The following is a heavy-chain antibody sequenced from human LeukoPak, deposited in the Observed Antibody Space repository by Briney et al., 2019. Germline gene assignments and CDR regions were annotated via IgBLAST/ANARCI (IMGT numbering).Heavy chain of an antibody. J-gene: IGHJ4*02. CDR1: GFTFSNAW. D-gene: IGHD3-16*02. CDR2: ISGSGGST. CDR3: AKDSDDYVWGSYRPVNFVY. V-gene: IGHV3-23*01. Sequence: GGSLRLSCAASGFTFSNAWMSWVRQAPGKGLEWVSAISGSGGSTYYADSVKGRFTISRDNSKNTLYLQMNSLRAEDTAVYYCAKDSDDYVWGSYRPVNFVYWGQGTLVTVSS.